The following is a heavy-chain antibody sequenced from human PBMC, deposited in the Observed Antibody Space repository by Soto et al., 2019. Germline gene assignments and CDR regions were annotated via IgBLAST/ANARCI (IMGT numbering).Heavy chain of an antibody. Sequence: QVQLVESRGGVVQPGRSLRLSCAASGFTFSSYGMHWVRQAPGKGLEWVAVISYDGSNKYYADSVKGRFTISRDNSKNTLYLQMNSLRAEDTAVYYCAKEGCSGGSCYPGGWFDPWGQGTLVTVSS. CDR2: ISYDGSNK. V-gene: IGHV3-30*18. CDR1: GFTFSSYG. D-gene: IGHD2-15*01. CDR3: AKEGCSGGSCYPGGWFDP. J-gene: IGHJ5*02.